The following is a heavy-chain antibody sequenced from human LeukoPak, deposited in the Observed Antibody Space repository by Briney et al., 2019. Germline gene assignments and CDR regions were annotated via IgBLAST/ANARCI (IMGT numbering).Heavy chain of an antibody. D-gene: IGHD6-19*01. J-gene: IGHJ6*02. CDR3: ARYGYSNGWHYDYYYYGMDV. V-gene: IGHV4-59*01. Sequence: SETLSLTCTVSGGPISSYYWSWIRQPPGKGLEWIGYIYYSGSTNYNPSLKGRVTISVDTSKNQFSLKLSSVTAADTAVYYCARYGYSNGWHYDYYYYGMDVWGQGTTVTVSS. CDR2: IYYSGST. CDR1: GGPISSYY.